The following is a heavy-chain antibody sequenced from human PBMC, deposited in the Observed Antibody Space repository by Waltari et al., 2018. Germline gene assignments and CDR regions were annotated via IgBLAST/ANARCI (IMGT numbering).Heavy chain of an antibody. CDR2: LVRSGFGT. CDR1: EFTLSNSA. CDR3: AKCEMYDSGWCAFFRY. Sequence: DVRLSESGGGLAQPGGSLRLSWVASEFTLSNSAMRWVRQAPGKGLEWVSALVRSGFGTHYADSVKGRFAISRDNAKNTLYLQMNSLRAEDTAVYYCAKCEMYDSGWCAFFRYWGQGTLVTVSS. D-gene: IGHD6-19*01. J-gene: IGHJ4*02. V-gene: IGHV3-23*01.